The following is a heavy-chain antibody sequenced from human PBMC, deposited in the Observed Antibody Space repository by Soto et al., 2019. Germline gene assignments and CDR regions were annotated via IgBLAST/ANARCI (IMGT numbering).Heavy chain of an antibody. J-gene: IGHJ4*02. CDR1: GGSISSGGYY. Sequence: QVQLQESGPGLVKPSQTLSLTCTVSGGSISSGGYYWSWIRQHPGKGLEWIGYIYYSGSTYYNPSLKSRVTISVDTSKNQFSLKLSSVTAADTAVYYCARVRDIVVVPAASTDFDYWGQGTLVTVSS. CDR3: ARVRDIVVVPAASTDFDY. D-gene: IGHD2-2*01. CDR2: IYYSGST. V-gene: IGHV4-31*03.